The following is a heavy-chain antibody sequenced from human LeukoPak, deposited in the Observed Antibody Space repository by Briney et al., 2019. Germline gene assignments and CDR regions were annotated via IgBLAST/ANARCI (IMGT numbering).Heavy chain of an antibody. J-gene: IGHJ3*02. V-gene: IGHV4-59*01. D-gene: IGHD3-10*01. Sequence: PSETLSLICSVSGGNINGYFWSWIRQPPGKGLEWIGHIYDSGTMNYNPSLKSRLSLSVDTSKNRFSLKLSSVTAADTAVYYCARSGLYYYGSGSYNRRDAFDIWGQGTMVTVSS. CDR2: IYDSGTM. CDR1: GGNINGYF. CDR3: ARSGLYYYGSGSYNRRDAFDI.